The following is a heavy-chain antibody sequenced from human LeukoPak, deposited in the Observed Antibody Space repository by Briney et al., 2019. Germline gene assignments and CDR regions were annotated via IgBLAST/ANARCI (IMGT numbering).Heavy chain of an antibody. CDR3: ARDLNMEGYYDSSGYGPDAFDI. V-gene: IGHV3-21*01. D-gene: IGHD3-22*01. J-gene: IGHJ3*02. CDR1: GFTFSSYS. CDR2: ISSSSSYI. Sequence: GGSLRLSCAASGFTFSSYSMNWVRQAPGKGLEWVSSISSSSSYIYYADSVKGRFTISRDNAKNSLYLQMNSLRAEDTAVYYCARDLNMEGYYDSSGYGPDAFDIWAKGQWSPSLQ.